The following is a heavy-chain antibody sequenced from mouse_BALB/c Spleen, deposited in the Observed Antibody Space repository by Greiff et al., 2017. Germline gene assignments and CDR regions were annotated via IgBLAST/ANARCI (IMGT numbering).Heavy chain of an antibody. D-gene: IGHD1-1*01. Sequence: QVQLKESGPGLVAPSQSLSITCTVSGFSLTSYGVHWVRQPPGKGLEWLGVIWAGGSTNYNSALMSRLSISKDNSKSQVFLKMNSLQTDDTAMYYCAREGINYYGSSWGAMDYWGEGTSVTVSS. CDR1: GFSLTSYG. J-gene: IGHJ4*01. CDR2: IWAGGST. V-gene: IGHV2-9*02. CDR3: AREGINYYGSSWGAMDY.